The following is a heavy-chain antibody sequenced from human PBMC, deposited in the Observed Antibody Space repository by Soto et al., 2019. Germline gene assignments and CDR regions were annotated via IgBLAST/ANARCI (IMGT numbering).Heavy chain of an antibody. D-gene: IGHD4-17*01. V-gene: IGHV1-46*01. J-gene: IGHJ5*02. CDR1: GYSFTTYY. CDR2: INPSGGTT. CDR3: ARGYGDTRGWFDP. Sequence: QVQLVQSGAEVKKPGASVKVSCKASGYSFTTYYMHWVRQAPGQGLEWMGIINPSGGTTGYAQKFQGRVTMTRDTSTSTVYMELSSLRSEDTAVFYCARGYGDTRGWFDPWGQGTLVTVSS.